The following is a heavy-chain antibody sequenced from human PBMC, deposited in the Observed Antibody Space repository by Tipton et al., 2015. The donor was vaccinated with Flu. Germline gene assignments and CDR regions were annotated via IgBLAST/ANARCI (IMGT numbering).Heavy chain of an antibody. CDR2: ISAYNGNT. Sequence: QVQLVQSGAEVKKPGASVKVSCKASGYTFTSYGISWVRQAPGQGLEWMGWISAYNGNTNYAQKLQGRVTMTTDTSTSTAYMELRSLRSDDTAVYYCARDRAYQLLYYYYGMDVWGQGTTVTVSS. J-gene: IGHJ6*02. CDR1: GYTFTSYG. CDR3: ARDRAYQLLYYYYGMDV. D-gene: IGHD2-2*01. V-gene: IGHV1-18*01.